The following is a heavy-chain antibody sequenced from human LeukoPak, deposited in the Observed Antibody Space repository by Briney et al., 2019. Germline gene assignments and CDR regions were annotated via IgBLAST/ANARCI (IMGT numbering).Heavy chain of an antibody. CDR2: INSVGSST. J-gene: IGHJ6*04. V-gene: IGHV3-74*01. CDR3: ARDRGSSCLDV. CDR1: GFTFNTYI. Sequence: QPGGSLRLSCAASGFTFNTYIMNWVRQAPGKGLVWVSRINSVGSSTSYADSVKGRFTISRDNAKNTLYLQMNSLRAEDTAVYYCARDRGSSCLDVWGKGTTVTVSS. D-gene: IGHD6-13*01.